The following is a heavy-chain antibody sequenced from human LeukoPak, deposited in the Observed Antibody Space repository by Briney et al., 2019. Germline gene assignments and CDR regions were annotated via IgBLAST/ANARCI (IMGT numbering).Heavy chain of an antibody. D-gene: IGHD5-12*01. Sequence: SQTLSLTCTGSGGSVTRGSYYWSWIRQPPGKGLEWIGYIYYSGSTNYNPSLKSRATISLDTSKNQFSLKLRSVTAADTAVYYCARDGSPYNWNDSWGQGTLVTVSS. CDR3: ARDGSPYNWNDS. J-gene: IGHJ5*01. V-gene: IGHV4-61*01. CDR2: IYYSGST. CDR1: GGSVTRGSYY.